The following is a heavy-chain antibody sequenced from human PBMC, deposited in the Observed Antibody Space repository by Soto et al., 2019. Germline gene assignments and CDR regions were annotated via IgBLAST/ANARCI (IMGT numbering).Heavy chain of an antibody. V-gene: IGHV4-30-2*01. CDR1: GGSISSGGYS. J-gene: IGHJ4*02. CDR3: ARGGVDYYDSSGYYFSPYYVDY. CDR2: IYHSGST. D-gene: IGHD3-22*01. Sequence: QLQLQESGSGLVKPSQTLSLTCAVSGGSISSGGYSWSWIRQPPGKGLEGIGYIYHSGSTYYNPYLKSRVTISVDRSKNQFSLKLSSVTAADTAVYYCARGGVDYYDSSGYYFSPYYVDYWGQGTLVTVSS.